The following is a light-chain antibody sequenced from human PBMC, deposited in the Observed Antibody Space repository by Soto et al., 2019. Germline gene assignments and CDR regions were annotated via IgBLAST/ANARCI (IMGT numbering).Light chain of an antibody. Sequence: EIVMTQSPATLSVSPGERATLSCRASQSVSRNLAWSQQKPGQDPRLLIYVTSTRATGIPARFSGSGSGTDFTLTISTLQSEDFAVYYCQQYNKWPLTFGGGTKVEIK. CDR1: QSVSRN. CDR2: VTS. J-gene: IGKJ4*01. CDR3: QQYNKWPLT. V-gene: IGKV3-15*01.